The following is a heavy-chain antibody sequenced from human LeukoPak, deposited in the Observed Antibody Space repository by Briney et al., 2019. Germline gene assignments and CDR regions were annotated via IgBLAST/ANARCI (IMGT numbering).Heavy chain of an antibody. CDR2: INWNGASR. Sequence: PGGSLRLTCAASGFSFSSYWMTWVRQAPGQGPEWVSDINWNGASRRYADSVKGRFTISRDNAKKSLYLQMNSLRAEDTALYYCARDSLKWEPKTHSFDFWGQGTMVTVSS. CDR3: ARDSLKWEPKTHSFDF. CDR1: GFSFSSYW. D-gene: IGHD1-26*01. J-gene: IGHJ3*01. V-gene: IGHV3-20*04.